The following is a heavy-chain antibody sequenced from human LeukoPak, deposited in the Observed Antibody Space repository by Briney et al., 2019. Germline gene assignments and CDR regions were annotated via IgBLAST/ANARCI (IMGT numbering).Heavy chain of an antibody. V-gene: IGHV3-48*02. J-gene: IGHJ4*02. CDR3: ARILGLTLDY. CDR2: IVTSGSTI. Sequence: PGGSLRLSCAASGFTFSAYSMNWVRQAPGKGLEWVSYIVTSGSTIYYADSVEGRFTISRDNAKNSLYLQMKSLRDEDTAVYYCARILGLTLDYWGQGALVTVSS. D-gene: IGHD1-14*01. CDR1: GFTFSAYS.